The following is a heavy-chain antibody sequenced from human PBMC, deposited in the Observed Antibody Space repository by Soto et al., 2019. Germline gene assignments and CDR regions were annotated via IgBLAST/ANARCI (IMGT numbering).Heavy chain of an antibody. V-gene: IGHV3-23*01. J-gene: IGHJ3*02. CDR3: ANDLLLYDHVWASYGYEAFDM. CDR1: GFTFSTYA. CDR2: ISGSASST. D-gene: IGHD3-16*01. Sequence: GGSLRLSCAASGFTFSTYAMSWVRQAPGKGLQWVSTISGSASSTYYADSVKGRFTISRDNSKHTLYLQMNSLRAEDTAVYYCANDLLLYDHVWASYGYEAFDMWGQGTMVTVSS.